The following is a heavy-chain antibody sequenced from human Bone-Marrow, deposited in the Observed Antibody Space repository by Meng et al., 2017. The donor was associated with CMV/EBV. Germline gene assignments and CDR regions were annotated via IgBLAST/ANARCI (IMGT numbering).Heavy chain of an antibody. Sequence: GESLKISCAASGFIFSSYEMNWVRQAPGKGLEWVSFISSSGGTIYYADSVKGRFTISRDNAKNSLYLQMNSLRAEDTAVYYCARHPDPWGQGPLVTVSS. CDR3: ARHPDP. CDR2: ISSSGGTI. CDR1: GFIFSSYE. J-gene: IGHJ5*02. V-gene: IGHV3-48*03.